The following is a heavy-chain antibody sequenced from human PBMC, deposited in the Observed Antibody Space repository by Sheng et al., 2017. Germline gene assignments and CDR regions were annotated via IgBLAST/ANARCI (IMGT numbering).Heavy chain of an antibody. CDR3: ATSPSLFDAFDY. J-gene: IGHJ3*02. CDR1: AYSISSGYY. CDR2: IYHSGST. Sequence: QVQLQESGPGLVKPSETLSLTCTVSAYSISSGYYWGWIRQPPGKGLEWIGSIYHSGSTYYNPSLKSRVSISVDTSKNQFSLKLSSVTAADTAVYYCATSPSLFDAFDYLGPRDNGHRLF. D-gene: IGHD3-10*01. V-gene: IGHV4-38-2*02.